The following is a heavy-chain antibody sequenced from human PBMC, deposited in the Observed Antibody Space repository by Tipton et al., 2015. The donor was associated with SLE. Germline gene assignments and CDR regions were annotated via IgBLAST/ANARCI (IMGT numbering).Heavy chain of an antibody. Sequence: SLRLSCAASGFTFSSYAMSWVRQAPGKGLEWVSAISGSGGSTYYADSVKVRFTISRDNSKNTLYLQMNSLRAEDTAVYYCAKDSDYYGSGSYFDYWGQGTLVTVSS. J-gene: IGHJ4*02. V-gene: IGHV3-23*01. D-gene: IGHD3-10*01. CDR1: GFTFSSYA. CDR3: AKDSDYYGSGSYFDY. CDR2: ISGSGGST.